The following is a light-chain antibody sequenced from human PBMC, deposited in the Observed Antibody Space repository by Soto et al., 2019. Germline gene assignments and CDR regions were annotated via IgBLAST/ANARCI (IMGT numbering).Light chain of an antibody. Sequence: ALTQPRSVSGSPGQSFTISCTGTSSDVGVYNCVSWYQQHPGKAPQLIIYDVTQRPSGVPDRFSGSKSGNTASLSISGLQAEDEADYYCCSHSASYTFVFGTGTKVTVL. J-gene: IGLJ1*01. CDR3: CSHSASYTFV. CDR2: DVT. V-gene: IGLV2-11*01. CDR1: SSDVGVYNC.